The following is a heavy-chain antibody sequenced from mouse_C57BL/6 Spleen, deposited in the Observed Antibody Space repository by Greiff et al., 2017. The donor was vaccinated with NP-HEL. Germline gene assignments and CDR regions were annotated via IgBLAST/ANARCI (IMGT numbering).Heavy chain of an antibody. V-gene: IGHV1-26*01. D-gene: IGHD2-1*01. CDR3: ARRGWDGNHYFDY. CDR1: GYTFTDYY. CDR2: INPNNGGT. Sequence: VQLQQSGPELVKPGASVKISCKASGYTFTDYYMNWVKQSHGKSLEWIGDINPNNGGTSYNQKFKGKATLTVDKSSSTAYMELRSLTSEDSAVYYCARRGWDGNHYFDYWGQGTTLTVSS. J-gene: IGHJ2*01.